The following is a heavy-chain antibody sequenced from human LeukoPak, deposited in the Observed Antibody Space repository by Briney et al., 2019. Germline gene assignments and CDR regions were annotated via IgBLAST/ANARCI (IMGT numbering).Heavy chain of an antibody. CDR2: ISTDGYTT. CDR3: ARGGGLDV. J-gene: IGHJ6*02. CDR1: GLAFSAYK. Sequence: GGSLRLSCAASGLAFSAYKMHWVRQAPRKGLVWVSRISTDGYTTDYADFVQGRFTASRDNTKNSLYLQMSNLRAEDTAVYFCARGGGLDVWGQGATVTVSS. D-gene: IGHD3-16*01. V-gene: IGHV3-74*01.